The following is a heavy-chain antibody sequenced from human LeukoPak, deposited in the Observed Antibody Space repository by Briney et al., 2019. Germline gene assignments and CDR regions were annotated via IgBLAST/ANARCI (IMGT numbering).Heavy chain of an antibody. CDR3: AKGVFDFWSGYSNWFDP. V-gene: IGHV3-30*18. D-gene: IGHD3-3*01. Sequence: PGGSLRLSCAASGFTFSSYGMPWVRQAPGKGLEWVAVISYDGSNKYYADSVKGRFTISRDNSKNTLYLQMNSLRAEDTAVYYCAKGVFDFWSGYSNWFDPWGQGTQVTVSS. CDR2: ISYDGSNK. CDR1: GFTFSSYG. J-gene: IGHJ5*02.